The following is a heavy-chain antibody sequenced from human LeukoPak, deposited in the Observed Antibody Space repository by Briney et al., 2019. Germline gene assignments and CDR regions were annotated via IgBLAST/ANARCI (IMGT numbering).Heavy chain of an antibody. CDR3: ARLGGWFDP. J-gene: IGHJ5*02. CDR1: GGSFSGYY. V-gene: IGHV4-34*01. D-gene: IGHD4-23*01. CDR2: INHSGST. Sequence: SETLSLTCAVYGGSFSGYYWSWIRQPPGKGLEWTGEINHSGSTNYNPSLKSRVTISVDTSKNQFSLKLSSVTAADTAVYYCARLGGWFDPWGQGTLVTVSS.